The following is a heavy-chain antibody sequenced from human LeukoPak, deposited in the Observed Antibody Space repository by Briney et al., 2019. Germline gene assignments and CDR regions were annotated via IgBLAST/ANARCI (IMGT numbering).Heavy chain of an antibody. Sequence: ASVTVSCKASGYTFTSYGISWVRQAPGQGLEGMGWISAYNGNTNYAQKLQGRVTMTTDTSTGTAYMELRSLRSDDTAVYYCARGRSGSYLHPPDYWGQGTLVTVSS. J-gene: IGHJ4*02. D-gene: IGHD1-26*01. CDR1: GYTFTSYG. V-gene: IGHV1-18*01. CDR3: ARGRSGSYLHPPDY. CDR2: ISAYNGNT.